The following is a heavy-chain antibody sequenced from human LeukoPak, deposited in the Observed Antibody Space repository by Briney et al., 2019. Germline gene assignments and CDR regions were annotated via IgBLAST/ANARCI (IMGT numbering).Heavy chain of an antibody. CDR1: GDSVSSNSAA. Sequence: SQTLSLTCAISGDSVSSNSAAWNWIRQSPSRGLEWLGRTYYRSKWYNDYAVSVKSRITINPDTSKNQFSLQLNSVTPEDTAVYYCASGRPIYLMIQLWRPYFDYWGQGTLVTVSS. V-gene: IGHV6-1*01. D-gene: IGHD5-18*01. CDR2: TYYRSKWYN. J-gene: IGHJ4*02. CDR3: ASGRPIYLMIQLWRPYFDY.